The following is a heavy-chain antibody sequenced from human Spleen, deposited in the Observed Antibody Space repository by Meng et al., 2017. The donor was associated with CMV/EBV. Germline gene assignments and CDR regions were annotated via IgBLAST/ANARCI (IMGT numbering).Heavy chain of an antibody. J-gene: IGHJ6*02. V-gene: IGHV3-30*02. Sequence: GGSLRLSCVASGFSFSTHGMHWVRQAPGKGLEGVSFMPEDGSNKYYADSVKGRFTISRDNSKNTLYLQMSSLRAEDTAVYYCGKDGGLCTRTNCYDGWDPPRNYYYGMDVWGQGTTVTVSS. CDR1: GFSFSTHG. D-gene: IGHD2-2*01. CDR2: MPEDGSNK. CDR3: GKDGGLCTRTNCYDGWDPPRNYYYGMDV.